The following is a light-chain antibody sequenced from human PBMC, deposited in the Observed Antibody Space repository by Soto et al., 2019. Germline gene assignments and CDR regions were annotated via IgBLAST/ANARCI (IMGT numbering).Light chain of an antibody. Sequence: DIQMTQSPSTLSGSVGDRVTITCRASQTISSWLAWDQQKPGKAPKLLSYKASTLKSGVPSRFSGSGAGTEFTLTISSLQPDDFATYYCLQHNSYPPTFGQGTRLEI. J-gene: IGKJ5*01. V-gene: IGKV1-5*03. CDR3: LQHNSYPPT. CDR1: QTISSW. CDR2: KAS.